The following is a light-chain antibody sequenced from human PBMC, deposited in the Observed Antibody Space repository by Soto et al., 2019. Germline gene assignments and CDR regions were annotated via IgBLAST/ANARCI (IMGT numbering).Light chain of an antibody. V-gene: IGKV4-1*01. J-gene: IGKJ2*01. CDR1: HSVFYNSYNKDY. CDR3: QQYYSKPFT. CDR2: WAS. Sequence: DIVLTQSPDSLPVSLGEGATINCKSSHSVFYNSYNKDYLAWYQQKPGQPPKLLISWASARDPVVPDRFSGSGSETNFTLTISRLQAEDVAIYFFQQYYSKPFTFGQGTKLDI.